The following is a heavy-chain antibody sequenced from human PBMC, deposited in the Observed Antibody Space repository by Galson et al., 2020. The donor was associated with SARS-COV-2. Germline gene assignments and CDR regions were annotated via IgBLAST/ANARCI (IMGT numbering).Heavy chain of an antibody. D-gene: IGHD3-3*01. V-gene: IGHV2-5*01. CDR2: IYWNDDK. J-gene: IGHJ4*02. CDR1: GFSLTTSGVG. CDR3: AHSAPSSLTIFGVVIVKDYFDY. Sequence: ESGPTLVKPTQTLTLTCTFSGFSLTTSGVGVGWIRQPPGKALEWLPLIYWNDDKRYSPSLKSRLTITKDTSKNQVVLTMTNMDPVDTATYFCAHSAPSSLTIFGVVIVKDYFDYWGQGTLVTVSS.